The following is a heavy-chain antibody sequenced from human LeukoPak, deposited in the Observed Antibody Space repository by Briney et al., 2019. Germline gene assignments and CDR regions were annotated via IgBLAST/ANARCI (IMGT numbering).Heavy chain of an antibody. J-gene: IGHJ4*02. CDR3: AKGRFPRPYYFDY. D-gene: IGHD3-10*01. Sequence: GGSLRLSCAASGFTFSSYAMHWVRQAPGKGLEWVAVISYDGSNKYYADSVKGRFTISRDNSKNTLYLQMNSLRAEDTAVYYCAKGRFPRPYYFDYWGQGTLVTVSS. CDR2: ISYDGSNK. CDR1: GFTFSSYA. V-gene: IGHV3-30-3*01.